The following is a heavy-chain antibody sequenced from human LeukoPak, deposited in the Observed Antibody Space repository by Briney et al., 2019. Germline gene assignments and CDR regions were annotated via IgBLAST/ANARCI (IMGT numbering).Heavy chain of an antibody. J-gene: IGHJ4*02. D-gene: IGHD1-26*01. CDR2: IKHDGSEK. CDR3: AKDRARGGATNFDY. V-gene: IGHV3-7*03. CDR1: GFIFTGYL. Sequence: GGSLRLSCAASGFIFTGYLMSWVRQAPGKGLEWVASIKHDGSEKYYVDSVRGRFTISRDNTKNLLYLQMNSLRAEDTAVYYCAKDRARGGATNFDYWGQGTLVTVSS.